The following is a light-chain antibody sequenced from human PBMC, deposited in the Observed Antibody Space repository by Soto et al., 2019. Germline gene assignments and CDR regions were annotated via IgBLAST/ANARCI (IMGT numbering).Light chain of an antibody. V-gene: IGKV3-15*01. CDR3: QQYNIWPPFT. Sequence: EIVLTQSPATLSVSPGERATLSCRASQSVSSNLAWYQHKPGQAPRLLIYGASTRATGIPARFSGSGSGTEFTLTISSLQSEVFAVYYCQQYNIWPPFTFGPGTKVDIK. CDR1: QSVSSN. J-gene: IGKJ3*01. CDR2: GAS.